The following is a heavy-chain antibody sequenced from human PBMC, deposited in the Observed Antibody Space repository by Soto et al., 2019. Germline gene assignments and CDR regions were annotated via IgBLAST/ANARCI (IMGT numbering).Heavy chain of an antibody. Sequence: HPGGSLRLSCAASGFTFSTYSMHWVRQAPGKGLEWVALISYDATNKYYADSVKGRFTISRDNSKNTLYLQMNSLRAEDTAVYYCASIDCSGGSCYGNEYFQHWGQGTLVTVSS. CDR1: GFTFSTYS. J-gene: IGHJ1*01. CDR2: ISYDATNK. CDR3: ASIDCSGGSCYGNEYFQH. D-gene: IGHD2-15*01. V-gene: IGHV3-30-3*01.